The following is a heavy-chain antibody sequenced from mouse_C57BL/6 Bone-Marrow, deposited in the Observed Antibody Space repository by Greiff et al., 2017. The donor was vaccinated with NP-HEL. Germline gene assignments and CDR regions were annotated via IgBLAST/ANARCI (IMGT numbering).Heavy chain of an antibody. D-gene: IGHD1-1*01. J-gene: IGHJ2*01. CDR2: IYPSSGYT. V-gene: IGHV1-7*01. CDR1: GYTFTSYW. Sequence: VKLMESGAELAKPGASVKLSCKASGYTFTSYWMHWVKQRPGQGLEWIGYIYPSSGYTKYNQQFKDKATLTAAKSSSTAYMQLSSLTYEDSAVYSCSREDYYGSIYFFDYWGQGTTLTVSS. CDR3: SREDYYGSIYFFDY.